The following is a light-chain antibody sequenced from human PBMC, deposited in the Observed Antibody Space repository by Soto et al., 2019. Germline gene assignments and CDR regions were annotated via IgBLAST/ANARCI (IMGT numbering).Light chain of an antibody. CDR2: QPS. V-gene: IGLV3-1*01. CDR3: QAWDSSTAVV. J-gene: IGLJ2*01. CDR1: KLGDKY. Sequence: SYELTQPPSVSVSPGQTASITCYGDKLGDKYTCWYQQKPGQSPVLVIYQPSQRPSGIPERFSGSNSGNTATLTISGTQAMDEADYYCQAWDSSTAVVFGGGTKLTVL.